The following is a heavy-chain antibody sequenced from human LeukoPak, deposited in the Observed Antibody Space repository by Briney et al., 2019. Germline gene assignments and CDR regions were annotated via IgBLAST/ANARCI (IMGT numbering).Heavy chain of an antibody. CDR3: ARTSRGSYPSLYYFDY. CDR2: INAGNGNT. J-gene: IGHJ4*01. V-gene: IGHV1-3*01. D-gene: IGHD1-26*01. CDR1: GYTFTSYA. Sequence: ASVKVSCKASGYTFTSYAMHWVRQAPGQRLEWMGWINAGNGNTKYSQKFQGRVTITRDTSASTAYMELSSLRSEDTAVYYCARTSRGSYPSLYYFDYWXXGTLVTVSS.